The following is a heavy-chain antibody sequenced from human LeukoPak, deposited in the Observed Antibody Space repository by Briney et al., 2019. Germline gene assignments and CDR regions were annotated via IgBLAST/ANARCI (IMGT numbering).Heavy chain of an antibody. CDR3: ARDSSWSWFDP. V-gene: IGHV4-39*07. D-gene: IGHD6-13*01. J-gene: IGHJ5*02. CDR1: GGSISSYY. Sequence: SETLSLTCTVSGGSISSYYWGWIRQPPGKGLEWIGSIYYSGSTYYNPSLKSRVTISVDTSKNQFSLKLSSVTAADTAVYYCARDSSWSWFDPWGQGTLVTVSS. CDR2: IYYSGST.